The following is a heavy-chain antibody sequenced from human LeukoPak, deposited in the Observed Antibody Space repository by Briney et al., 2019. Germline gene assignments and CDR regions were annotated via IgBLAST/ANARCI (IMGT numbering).Heavy chain of an antibody. V-gene: IGHV4-4*07. CDR2: IYTSGST. D-gene: IGHD3-10*01. CDR1: GVSISSYY. J-gene: IGHJ6*03. CDR3: ARIRRGSGKRYYYMDV. Sequence: PSETLSLTCTVSGVSISSYYWSWLRQPAGKGLEWIGRIYTSGSTNYNPSLKSRVTMSVDTSKNQFSLKLSSVTAADTAVYYCARIRRGSGKRYYYMDVWGKGTTVTVSS.